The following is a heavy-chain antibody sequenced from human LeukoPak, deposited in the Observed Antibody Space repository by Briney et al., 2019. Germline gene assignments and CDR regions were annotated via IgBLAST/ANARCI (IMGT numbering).Heavy chain of an antibody. J-gene: IGHJ5*02. V-gene: IGHV4-4*02. D-gene: IGHD3-22*01. Sequence: PSGTLSLTRAVSGGSISSSNWWSWVRQPPGKGLEWIGEIYHSGSTNYNPSLKSRVTISVDKSKNQFSLKLSSVTAADTAVYYCALLCDSSGTPFDPWGQGTLVTVSS. CDR3: ALLCDSSGTPFDP. CDR1: GGSISSSNW. CDR2: IYHSGST.